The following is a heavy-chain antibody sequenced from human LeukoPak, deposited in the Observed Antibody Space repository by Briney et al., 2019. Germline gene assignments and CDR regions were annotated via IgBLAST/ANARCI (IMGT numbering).Heavy chain of an antibody. J-gene: IGHJ4*02. D-gene: IGHD6-13*01. CDR2: ISWNSGSI. Sequence: GGSLRLSCAASGFTLDDYAMHWVRQAPGKGLEWVSGISWNSGSIGYADSVKGRFTISRDNAKNSLYLQMNSLRAEDTALYYCAKGTRIAAAGSFDYWGQGTLVTVSS. CDR3: AKGTRIAAAGSFDY. V-gene: IGHV3-9*01. CDR1: GFTLDDYA.